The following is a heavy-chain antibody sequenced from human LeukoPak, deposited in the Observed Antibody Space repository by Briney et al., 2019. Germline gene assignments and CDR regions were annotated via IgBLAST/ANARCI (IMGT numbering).Heavy chain of an antibody. J-gene: IGHJ3*02. CDR1: GFTFSNYA. Sequence: GGSLRLSCAASGFTFSNYAMTWVRQAPGKGLEWVSSISASGDRTYYTESVKGRFTVSRDNSKNTLYLQMNSLRAEDTSLYYCAKDWRYYYDSPDAFDIWGQGTMVTVSS. V-gene: IGHV3-23*01. CDR3: AKDWRYYYDSPDAFDI. CDR2: ISASGDRT. D-gene: IGHD3-22*01.